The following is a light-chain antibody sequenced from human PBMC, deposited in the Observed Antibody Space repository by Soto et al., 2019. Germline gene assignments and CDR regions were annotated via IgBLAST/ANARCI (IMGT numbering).Light chain of an antibody. CDR2: DSS. CDR3: QQYNNWPPWT. Sequence: EIVLTQSPGTLSSSPWERATLSCRASQSLSSNFLAWYQQKPGQPPRLLIYDSSTRATGFPDRFSGSGSGTEFTLTISSLQSEDFAVYYCQQYNNWPPWTFGQGTKVDIK. CDR1: QSLSSN. V-gene: IGKV3D-15*01. J-gene: IGKJ1*01.